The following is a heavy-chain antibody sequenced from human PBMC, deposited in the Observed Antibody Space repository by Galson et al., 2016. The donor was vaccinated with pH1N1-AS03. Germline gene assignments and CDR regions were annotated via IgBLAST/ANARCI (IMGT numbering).Heavy chain of an antibody. Sequence: SLRLSCAASGFTFGSFAMSWVRQAPGKGLEWVSAISGSGNNTYHGDSVKGRLTISRDNSKNMLYLQMNSLRAEDTAVYYCAKDKGLGGGSCYQYWGQGTLVTVSP. V-gene: IGHV3-23*01. CDR2: ISGSGNNT. J-gene: IGHJ4*02. D-gene: IGHD2-15*01. CDR1: GFTFGSFA. CDR3: AKDKGLGGGSCYQY.